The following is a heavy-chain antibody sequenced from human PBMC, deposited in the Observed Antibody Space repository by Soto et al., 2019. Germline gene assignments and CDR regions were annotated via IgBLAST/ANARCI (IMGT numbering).Heavy chain of an antibody. D-gene: IGHD6-13*01. J-gene: IGHJ6*02. CDR2: ISAYNGNT. Sequence: QVQLVQSGAEVKEPGASVKVSCKASGYTFTSYGISWVRQAPGQGHEWMGWISAYNGNTNYAQNLEGRVTRTTDTSTGTAYMELRSLRSDDTAVYYCSRDRTFAAAGTNDDYDYGMDVWGQGTTVTASS. CDR1: GYTFTSYG. CDR3: SRDRTFAAAGTNDDYDYGMDV. V-gene: IGHV1-18*04.